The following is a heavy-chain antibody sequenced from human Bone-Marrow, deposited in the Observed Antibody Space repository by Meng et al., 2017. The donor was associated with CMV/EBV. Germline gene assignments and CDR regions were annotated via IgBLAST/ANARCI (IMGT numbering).Heavy chain of an antibody. CDR3: ARDWCSSTSCYIDY. CDR2: IYYSGSA. V-gene: IGHV4-59*01. D-gene: IGHD2-2*01. CDR1: GGSISSYY. J-gene: IGHJ4*02. Sequence: SETLSLTCTVSGGSISSYYWSWIRQPPGKGLEWIGYIYYSGSANYNPSLKSRVTISVDTSKNQFSLKLSSVTAADTAVYYCARDWCSSTSCYIDYWGQGTLVTVSS.